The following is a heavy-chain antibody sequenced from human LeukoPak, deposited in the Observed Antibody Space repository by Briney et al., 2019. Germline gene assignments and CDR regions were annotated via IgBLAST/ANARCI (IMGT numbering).Heavy chain of an antibody. J-gene: IGHJ6*03. D-gene: IGHD5-12*01. V-gene: IGHV1-69*13. CDR3: ARGPGLATIWSRYYMDV. Sequence: SVKVSCKASGGTFSSYGISWVRQAPGQGLEWMGGIIPIFGTPNYAQKFQGRVTITADESTSTAYMELSSLRSEDTAVYYCARGPGLATIWSRYYMDVWGKGTTVTVSS. CDR1: GGTFSSYG. CDR2: IIPIFGTP.